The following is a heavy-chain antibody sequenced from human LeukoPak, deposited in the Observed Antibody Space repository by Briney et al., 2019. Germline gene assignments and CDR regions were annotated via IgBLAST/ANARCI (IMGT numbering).Heavy chain of an antibody. CDR2: IHWNGGST. J-gene: IGHJ6*04. D-gene: IGHD6-19*01. V-gene: IGHV3-20*04. CDR3: ARGRLVDRAAGV. CDR1: GFTFDDYA. Sequence: GGSLRLSCAASGFTFDDYAMSCVRQAPGRGREWVSGIHWNGGSTVYADSVKGRHTISRDNAKNSLYLQMNSLRAEDTAVYYCARGRLVDRAAGVWGKGTTVTVSS.